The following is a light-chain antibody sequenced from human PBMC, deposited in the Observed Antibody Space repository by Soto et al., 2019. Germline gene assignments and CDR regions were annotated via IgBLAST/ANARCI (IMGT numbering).Light chain of an antibody. J-gene: IGLJ1*01. CDR2: GVN. CDR1: SSDVGSYNL. V-gene: IGLV2-14*02. CDR3: SSYAGSNILYV. Sequence: QSVLTQPASVSGSPGQSITISCTGTSSDVGSYNLVSWYQQHPGKAPKLLIYGVNKRASGVPDRFSGSKSGNTASLTVSGLQAEDETDYYCSSYAGSNILYVFGTGTKVTV.